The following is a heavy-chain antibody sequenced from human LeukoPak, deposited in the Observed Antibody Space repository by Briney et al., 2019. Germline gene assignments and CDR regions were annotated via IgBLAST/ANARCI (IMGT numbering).Heavy chain of an antibody. CDR1: GFTFSSYA. CDR2: ISGSGGST. V-gene: IGHV3-23*01. J-gene: IGHJ6*02. CDR3: AKEALGARYYYYYYGMDV. Sequence: GGSLRLSCAASGFTFSSYAMSWVRQAPGKGLEWGSAISGSGGSTYYADSVKGRFTISRDNSKNTLYLQMNSLRAEDPAVYYCAKEALGARYYYYYYGMDVWGQGTTVTVSS.